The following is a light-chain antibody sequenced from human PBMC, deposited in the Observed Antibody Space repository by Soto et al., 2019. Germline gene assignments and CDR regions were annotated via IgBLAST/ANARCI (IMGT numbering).Light chain of an antibody. Sequence: EIVMTQSPATLSVSPGERATLSCRASHSVGSNLAWYQQRPGQAPRLLIYGASTRATGIPARFGGSGSGTEFTLTISSLQSEDFAVYYCQQYNDWLPWTFGQGTKVEIK. V-gene: IGKV3-15*01. J-gene: IGKJ1*01. CDR1: HSVGSN. CDR3: QQYNDWLPWT. CDR2: GAS.